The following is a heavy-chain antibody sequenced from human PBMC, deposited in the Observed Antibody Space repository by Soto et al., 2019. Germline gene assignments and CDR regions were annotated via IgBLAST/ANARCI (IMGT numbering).Heavy chain of an antibody. CDR3: AHSRNKAAAGYYFDF. CDR1: GFALSTGGGH. CDR2: IYWDDDK. J-gene: IGHJ4*02. V-gene: IGHV2-5*02. D-gene: IGHD6-13*01. Sequence: QITLKESGPTLVKSTQTLTLTCTLSGFALSTGGGHVGWIRQPPGKALEWLALIYWDDDKRYSPSLKSRLTITKDTSKNQVVLAMTNMDPVDTATYYCAHSRNKAAAGYYFDFWGPGTLVTVSS.